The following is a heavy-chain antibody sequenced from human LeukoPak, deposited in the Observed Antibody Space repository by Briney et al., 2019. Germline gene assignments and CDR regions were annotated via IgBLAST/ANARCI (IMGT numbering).Heavy chain of an antibody. CDR1: GGTFSSYA. CDR3: AKGSRGSCSRTYCCPFDY. D-gene: IGHD2-2*01. J-gene: IGHJ4*02. Sequence: GASVKVSCKASGGTFSSYAISWVRQAPGQGLEWMGGIIPIFGTANYAQKFQGRVTITADESTSTAYMELSSLRSEDTAVYYCAKGSRGSCSRTYCCPFDYWGQGTLVTVFS. V-gene: IGHV1-69*13. CDR2: IIPIFGTA.